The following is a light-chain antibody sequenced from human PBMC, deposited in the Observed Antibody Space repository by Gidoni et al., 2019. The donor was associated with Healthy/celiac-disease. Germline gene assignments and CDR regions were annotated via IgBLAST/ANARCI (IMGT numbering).Light chain of an antibody. CDR1: QRLLHSNGYNY. J-gene: IGKJ1*01. CDR2: LGS. Sequence: DLVMTQSPLSLPVTPGEPASISCRYSQRLLHSNGYNYLDWYLQKPGQSPQLLSYLGSNRAFGVTDRFSGSGTGTDFTMKSSRGEDEEVGVYYCMKARQTQWTFGQGTKVEIK. V-gene: IGKV2-28*01. CDR3: MKARQTQWT.